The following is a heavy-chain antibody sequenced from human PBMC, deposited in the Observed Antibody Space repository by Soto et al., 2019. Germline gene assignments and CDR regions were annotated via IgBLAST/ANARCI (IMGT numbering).Heavy chain of an antibody. Sequence: QVQLVESGGGVVQPGRSLRLSCAASGFTFTNYAMHWVRQAPGKGLEWVAVISYDENNKYYADSVKGRFTISRDNSKNTVYLQMDSLRAEDKAVYYCAKKEGRVVDTTMVGIFDYWGQGTLVTVSS. CDR3: AKKEGRVVDTTMVGIFDY. V-gene: IGHV3-30*18. J-gene: IGHJ4*02. CDR1: GFTFTNYA. D-gene: IGHD5-18*01. CDR2: ISYDENNK.